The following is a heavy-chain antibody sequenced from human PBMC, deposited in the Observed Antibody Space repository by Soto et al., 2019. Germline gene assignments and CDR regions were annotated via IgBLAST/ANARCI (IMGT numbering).Heavy chain of an antibody. J-gene: IGHJ4*02. Sequence: PGGSLRLSCAASGFTFSSYDMHWVRQAPGKGLEWVAVISYDGSNKYYADSVKGRFTISRDNSKNTLYLQMNSLRAEDTAVYYCAKDPSIAVAASLPYYFDYWGLGTLVTVSS. CDR2: ISYDGSNK. D-gene: IGHD6-19*01. CDR1: GFTFSSYD. V-gene: IGHV3-30*18. CDR3: AKDPSIAVAASLPYYFDY.